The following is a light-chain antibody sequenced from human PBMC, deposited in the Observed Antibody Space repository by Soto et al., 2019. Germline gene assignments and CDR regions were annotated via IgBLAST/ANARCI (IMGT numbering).Light chain of an antibody. Sequence: EVVLTQSPGTLSLSPGERATLSCRASQTININYLAWYQQKPGQAPRLLMSGASNRATGIPDRFSRSGSGTDFTLTINRLEPEDFAMYFCQQYNTSPRKFGQGTKVEVK. J-gene: IGKJ1*01. CDR3: QQYNTSPRK. CDR2: GAS. V-gene: IGKV3-20*01. CDR1: QTININY.